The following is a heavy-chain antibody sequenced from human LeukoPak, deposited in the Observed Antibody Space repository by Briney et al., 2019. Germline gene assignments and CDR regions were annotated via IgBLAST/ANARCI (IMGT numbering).Heavy chain of an antibody. V-gene: IGHV3-7*01. CDR3: VGEEKQYYDSGGVDY. J-gene: IGHJ4*02. D-gene: IGHD3-22*01. Sequence: GGSLRLSCAASGFTFSSYGMSWVRQAPGKGLEWVANIKQDGSEKYYVDSVKGRFTISRDNAKNSLYLQMNSLRAEDTAVYYCVGEEKQYYDSGGVDYWGQGTLVTVSS. CDR1: GFTFSSYG. CDR2: IKQDGSEK.